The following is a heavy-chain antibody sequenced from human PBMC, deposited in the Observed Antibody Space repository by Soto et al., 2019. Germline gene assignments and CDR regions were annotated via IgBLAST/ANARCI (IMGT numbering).Heavy chain of an antibody. D-gene: IGHD3-9*01. CDR2: INHSGST. V-gene: IGHV4-34*01. CDR3: ARGDILTGLS. J-gene: IGHJ4*02. CDR1: GGSFSGYY. Sequence: QVQLQQWGAGLLKPSETLSLTCAVYGGSFSGYYWSWFRQPPGKGLEWIGEINHSGSTNYNPSLKSRVTISVDTSKNQFSLKLSSVTAADTAVYYCARGDILTGLSWGQGTLVTVSS.